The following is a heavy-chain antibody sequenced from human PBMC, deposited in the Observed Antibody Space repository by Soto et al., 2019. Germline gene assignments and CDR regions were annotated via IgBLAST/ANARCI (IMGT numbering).Heavy chain of an antibody. CDR2: IIPILGIA. Sequence: SVKVSCKASGGTFSSYTISWIRQAPGQGLEWMGRIIPILGIANYAQKFQGRVTITADKSTSTAYMELSSLRSEDTAVYYCVLAVAGISGYWGQGTLVTVSS. V-gene: IGHV1-69*02. CDR3: VLAVAGISGY. CDR1: GGTFSSYT. D-gene: IGHD6-19*01. J-gene: IGHJ4*02.